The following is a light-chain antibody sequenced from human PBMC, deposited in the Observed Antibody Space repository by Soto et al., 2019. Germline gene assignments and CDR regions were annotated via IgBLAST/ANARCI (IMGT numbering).Light chain of an antibody. CDR1: QGINSF. Sequence: DIQLTQYPSFMSASVGDRVTITCRVSQGINSFLAWYQQKPGKAPKLLIYTASTSQTGVPSRFSGTGFGTEFTLTISSLQPEDFATYYCQQLNTYPLTFGGGTKVEIK. CDR2: TAS. CDR3: QQLNTYPLT. J-gene: IGKJ4*02. V-gene: IGKV1-9*01.